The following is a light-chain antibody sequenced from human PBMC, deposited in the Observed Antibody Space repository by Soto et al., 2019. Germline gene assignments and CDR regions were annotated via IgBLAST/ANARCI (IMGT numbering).Light chain of an antibody. Sequence: QSVLTHPASVSGSPGQSIAISCTGTSSDVGAYNFVSWYQHQPGKAPQLMIFDVSNRPSGVSDRFSGSKAGDTASLTISGLQAEDEADYYCTSYTTSGTYVFGIGTKVTVL. CDR1: SSDVGAYNF. CDR2: DVS. V-gene: IGLV2-14*03. J-gene: IGLJ1*01. CDR3: TSYTTSGTYV.